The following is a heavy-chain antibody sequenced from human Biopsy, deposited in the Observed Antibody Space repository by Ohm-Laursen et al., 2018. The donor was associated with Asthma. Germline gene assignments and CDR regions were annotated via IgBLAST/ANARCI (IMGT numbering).Heavy chain of an antibody. CDR3: ARAVDYSHYYGIDV. D-gene: IGHD3-10*01. V-gene: IGHV1-18*01. CDR1: GYTFNSAG. CDR2: ISVYNGNS. Sequence: SVKVSCKTSGYTFNSAGITWVRQAPGQELEWMGWISVYNGNSKVAQKLQDRVTMITDTSTSTAYMELSSLRSDDTAVYFCARAVDYSHYYGIDVWGQGTTVTVS. J-gene: IGHJ6*02.